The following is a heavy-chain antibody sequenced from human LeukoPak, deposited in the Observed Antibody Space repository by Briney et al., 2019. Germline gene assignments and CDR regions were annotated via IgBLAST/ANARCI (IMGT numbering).Heavy chain of an antibody. Sequence: GGSLRLSCAASGFTFSSYDMHWVRQAPAKGLEWVAVIWYDGSSKYYADSVKGRFTISRDNSKNTLYLQMNSLRAEDTAVYYCAKDAAGPEYWGQGTLVTVSS. V-gene: IGHV3-33*06. CDR1: GFTFSSYD. CDR2: IWYDGSSK. CDR3: AKDAAGPEY. D-gene: IGHD6-13*01. J-gene: IGHJ4*02.